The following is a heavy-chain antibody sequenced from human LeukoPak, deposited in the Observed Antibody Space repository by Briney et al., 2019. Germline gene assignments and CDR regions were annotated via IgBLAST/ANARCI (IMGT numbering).Heavy chain of an antibody. D-gene: IGHD3-22*01. CDR2: IYYSGST. CDR3: ARQRYYYDSSGYYT. CDR1: GYSISSGYY. V-gene: IGHV4-38-2*01. Sequence: PSETLSLTCAVSGYSISSGYYWGWIRQPPGKGLEWIGSIYYSGSTYYNPSLKSRVTISVDTSKNQFSLKLSSVTAADTAVYYCARQRYYYDSSGYYTWGQGTLVTVSS. J-gene: IGHJ5*02.